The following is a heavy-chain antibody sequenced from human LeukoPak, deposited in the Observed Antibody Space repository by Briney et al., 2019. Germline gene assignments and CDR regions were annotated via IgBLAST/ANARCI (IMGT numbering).Heavy chain of an antibody. CDR2: ISYDGSNK. CDR3: AKEEEMATIHYYYYGMDV. V-gene: IGHV3-30*18. J-gene: IGHJ6*02. D-gene: IGHD5-24*01. CDR1: GGSISSSS. Sequence: LSLTCTVSGGSISSSSYYWGWIRQPPGKGLEWVAVISYDGSNKYYADSVKGRFTISRDNSKNTLYLQMNSLRAEDTAVYYCAKEEEMATIHYYYYGMDVWGQGTTVTVSS.